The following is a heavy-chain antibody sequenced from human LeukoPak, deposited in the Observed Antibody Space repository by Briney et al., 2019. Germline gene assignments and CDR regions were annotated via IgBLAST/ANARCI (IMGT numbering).Heavy chain of an antibody. CDR1: GFTVSSNY. V-gene: IGHV3-53*01. CDR3: AARGYSSGSWFDP. D-gene: IGHD6-19*01. Sequence: GGSLRLSCAASGFTVSSNYMSWVRQAPGKGLEWVSVIYSGGSTYYADSVKGRFTISRDNSKNTLYLQMNSLRAEDTAVYYCAARGYSSGSWFDPWGQGTLVTVSS. CDR2: IYSGGST. J-gene: IGHJ5*02.